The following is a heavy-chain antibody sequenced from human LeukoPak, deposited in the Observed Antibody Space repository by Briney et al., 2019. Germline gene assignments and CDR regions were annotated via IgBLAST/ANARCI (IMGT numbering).Heavy chain of an antibody. CDR3: AKYCSSTSWSSYISGFHYFDY. CDR1: GFTFSSYG. D-gene: IGHD2-2*01. Sequence: GSLRLSCAAPGFTFSSYGMHWVRQAPGKGLGWVAFIRYDGSNKYYADSVKGRFTISRDNSKNTLYLQMNSLRAEDTAVYYCAKYCSSTSWSSYISGFHYFDYWGQGTLVTVSS. CDR2: IRYDGSNK. V-gene: IGHV3-30*02. J-gene: IGHJ4*02.